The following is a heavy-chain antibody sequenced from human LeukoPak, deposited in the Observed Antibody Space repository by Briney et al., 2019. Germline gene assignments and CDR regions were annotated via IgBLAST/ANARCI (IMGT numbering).Heavy chain of an antibody. Sequence: SETLPLTCTVSGGSITGYYWNWIRQPAGQGLEWLGRVYSSGVGNYNPSLTSRVTMSVDTSKNQFSLKLTSLTAADTAVYYCAREEFLHEIDSSGYFVYWGQGTLVTVSS. CDR3: AREEFLHEIDSSGYFVY. CDR2: VYSSGVG. CDR1: GGSITGYY. D-gene: IGHD3-22*01. V-gene: IGHV4-4*07. J-gene: IGHJ4*02.